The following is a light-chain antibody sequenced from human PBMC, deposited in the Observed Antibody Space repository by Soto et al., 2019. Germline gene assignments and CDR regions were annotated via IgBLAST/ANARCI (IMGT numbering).Light chain of an antibody. J-gene: IGKJ5*01. CDR1: QSVSSN. CDR3: QQRSTGIT. Sequence: ETVMTQSPATLSVSPGGRATLSCRSSQSVSSNLAWYQQKPGQPPRLLIYDASTRATVIPARFSGSGSGTDFTLTISSLEPEDFAVYYCQQRSTGITFGQGTRLEIK. V-gene: IGKV3-11*01. CDR2: DAS.